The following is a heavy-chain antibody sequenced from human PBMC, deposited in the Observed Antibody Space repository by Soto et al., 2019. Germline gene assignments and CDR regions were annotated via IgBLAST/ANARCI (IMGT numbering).Heavy chain of an antibody. CDR1: GGSMSRHF. CDR3: ARYSSDSCHPAYCFDY. Sequence: PSETLSLTCTVSGGSMSRHFWSWIRQPPGKRLEWVGFIFHSGSPSYNPSLESRVTISVDTSKNQFSLRLTSVTAADTAVYYCARYSSDSCHPAYCFDYWGQGALVTVSS. V-gene: IGHV4-59*11. J-gene: IGHJ4*02. CDR2: IFHSGSP. D-gene: IGHD2-2*01.